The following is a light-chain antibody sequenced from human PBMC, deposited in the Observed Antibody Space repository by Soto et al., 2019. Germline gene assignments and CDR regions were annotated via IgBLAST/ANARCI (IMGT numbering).Light chain of an antibody. CDR3: QQSYSTLPA. V-gene: IGKV1-39*01. CDR1: QSISSY. J-gene: IGKJ2*01. Sequence: DIQMTQSPSSLSASVGDRVTITCRASQSISSYLNWYQQKPGKAPKLLIYAASSLKSGVPSRFSGSGSGTDFTLXXSSLQPEDFATYYCQQSYSTLPAFGQGTKLEIK. CDR2: AAS.